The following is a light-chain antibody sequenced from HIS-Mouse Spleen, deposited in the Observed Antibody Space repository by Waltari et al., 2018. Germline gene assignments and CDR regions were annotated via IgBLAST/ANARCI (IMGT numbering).Light chain of an antibody. CDR3: QSYDSSNWV. Sequence: NFMLTQPHPVSESPGKTVTIPCTGSSGRIASNYVQWYQQRPGSAPTTVIYEDNQRPSGVPDRFSGSIDSSSNSASLTISGLKTEDEADYYCQSYDSSNWVFGGGTKLTVL. CDR1: SGRIASNY. V-gene: IGLV6-57*02. CDR2: EDN. J-gene: IGLJ3*02.